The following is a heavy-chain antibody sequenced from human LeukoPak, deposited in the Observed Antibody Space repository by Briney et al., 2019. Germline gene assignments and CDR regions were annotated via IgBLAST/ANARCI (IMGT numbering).Heavy chain of an antibody. D-gene: IGHD6-19*01. Sequence: DSVKVSCKASGYSFTSYGISWVRQAPGQGLEWLGWISAYNGNTNYAQKLQGRVTMTTDTSTSTAYMELRSLRSDDTAVYYCAISYSSGWYVAEYFQHWGQGTLVTVSS. V-gene: IGHV1-18*01. CDR2: ISAYNGNT. CDR3: AISYSSGWYVAEYFQH. CDR1: GYSFTSYG. J-gene: IGHJ1*01.